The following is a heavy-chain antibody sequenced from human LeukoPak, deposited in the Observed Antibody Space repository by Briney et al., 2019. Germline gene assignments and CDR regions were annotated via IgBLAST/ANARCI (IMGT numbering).Heavy chain of an antibody. V-gene: IGHV3-74*01. CDR1: GFSFSTQR. J-gene: IGHJ4*02. Sequence: GGSLRLSCVASGFSFSTQRMHWVRQAPGKGLVWVSYINIDERITGYADSVKGRFTISRDNGKNTLYLQMNSLRVEDTAVYYCARGRPHGNDYWGQGTLVTVSS. D-gene: IGHD4-23*01. CDR3: ARGRPHGNDY. CDR2: INIDERIT.